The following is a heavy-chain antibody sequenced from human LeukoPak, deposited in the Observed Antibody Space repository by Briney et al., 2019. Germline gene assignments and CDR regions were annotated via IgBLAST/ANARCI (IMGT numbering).Heavy chain of an antibody. CDR2: TDSGGST. Sequence: GGSLRLSCAASGFTVSSHYMSWVRQAPGKGLEWVSVTDSGGSTSYADSVRGRFTISRDTSKNTLYLQMNGLRAEDTAVYYCARHGDYSNKDWGQGTLVTVSS. J-gene: IGHJ4*02. V-gene: IGHV3-53*01. D-gene: IGHD4-11*01. CDR1: GFTVSSHY. CDR3: ARHGDYSNKD.